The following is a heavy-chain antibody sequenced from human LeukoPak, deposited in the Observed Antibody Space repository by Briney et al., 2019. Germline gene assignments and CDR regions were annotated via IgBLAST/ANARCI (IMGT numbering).Heavy chain of an antibody. D-gene: IGHD4-17*01. J-gene: IGHJ2*01. Sequence: SQTLSLTCAISGDSVSSNSAAWNWIRQSLSRGLEWLGRTYYRSKWYNDYAVSVKSRITINPDTSKNQFSLQLNSVTPEDTAVYYCARDSPLTTVTTFPYWYFDLGGRGTLVTVSS. CDR2: TYYRSKWYN. CDR3: ARDSPLTTVTTFPYWYFDL. V-gene: IGHV6-1*01. CDR1: GDSVSSNSAA.